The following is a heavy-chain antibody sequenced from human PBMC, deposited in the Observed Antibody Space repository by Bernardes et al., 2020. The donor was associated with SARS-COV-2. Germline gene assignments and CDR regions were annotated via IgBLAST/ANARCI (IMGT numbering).Heavy chain of an antibody. CDR1: GYTFTSYG. J-gene: IGHJ5*02. Sequence: ASVKVSCKASGYTFTSYGISWVRQAPGQGLEWMGWISADNGNTDYAQKVQGRVTMTTDTSTSTAYRELRSLRSDDTAVYYCATVVGYSYGGGWFDPWGQGTLVTVSS. CDR2: ISADNGNT. D-gene: IGHD5-18*01. V-gene: IGHV1-18*01. CDR3: ATVVGYSYGGGWFDP.